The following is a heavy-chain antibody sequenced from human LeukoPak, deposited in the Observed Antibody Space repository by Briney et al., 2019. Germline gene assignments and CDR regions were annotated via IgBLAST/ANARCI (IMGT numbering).Heavy chain of an antibody. D-gene: IGHD1-26*01. V-gene: IGHV1-2*04. CDR2: INPNSGGT. Sequence: ASVKVSCKASGYTFTGYYMHWVRQAPGQGLEWMGWINPNSGGTNYAQKFQGWVTMTRDTSISTAYMELRSLRSDDTAVYYCARDPGVGATFDYWGQGTLVTVSS. CDR1: GYTFTGYY. CDR3: ARDPGVGATFDY. J-gene: IGHJ4*02.